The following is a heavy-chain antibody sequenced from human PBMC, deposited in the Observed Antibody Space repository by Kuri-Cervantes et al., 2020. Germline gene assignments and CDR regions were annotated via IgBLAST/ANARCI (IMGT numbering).Heavy chain of an antibody. V-gene: IGHV3-33*06. J-gene: IGHJ6*02. CDR1: GFTFRNYD. CDR3: AKDWGYSGSYGVISYYYGMDV. Sequence: GESLKISCAASGFTFRNYDMSWVRQAPGKGPEWVAVIWYDGSNKYYADSVKGRFTISRDNSKNTLYLQMNSLRAEDTAVYYCAKDWGYSGSYGVISYYYGMDVWGQGTTVTVSS. CDR2: IWYDGSNK. D-gene: IGHD1-26*01.